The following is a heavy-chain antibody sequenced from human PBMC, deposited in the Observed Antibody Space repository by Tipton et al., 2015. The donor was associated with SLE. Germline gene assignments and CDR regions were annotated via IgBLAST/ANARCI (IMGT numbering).Heavy chain of an antibody. V-gene: IGHV4-30-2*01. CDR3: ARDWGYCSGNTCYEGRIDP. CDR1: GDSVGSGDYS. J-gene: IGHJ5*02. Sequence: LSLTCAVSGDSVGSGDYSWSWIRQPLGKALEWIGYIYHTGTTYYNPSLKSRVTMSIDKSNNQFSLKLSSVTVADTAAYYCARDWGYCSGNTCYEGRIDPWGQGALVTVSS. D-gene: IGHD2-15*01. CDR2: IYHTGTT.